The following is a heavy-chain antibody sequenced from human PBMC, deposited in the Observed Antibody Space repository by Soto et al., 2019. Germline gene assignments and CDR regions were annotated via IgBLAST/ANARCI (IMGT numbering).Heavy chain of an antibody. J-gene: IGHJ6*02. V-gene: IGHV3-23*01. Sequence: EVQLLESGGGLVQPGGSLRLSCAASGITFPNYAMSWVRQAPGKGLEWVSAISGSGGSTYYAASVMGRFTISRDNSKNTLYLQMNSLRAEDTAVYYCAKDHSVYGGIGFVDVWGQGTTVTVSS. CDR3: AKDHSVYGGIGFVDV. D-gene: IGHD4-17*01. CDR2: ISGSGGST. CDR1: GITFPNYA.